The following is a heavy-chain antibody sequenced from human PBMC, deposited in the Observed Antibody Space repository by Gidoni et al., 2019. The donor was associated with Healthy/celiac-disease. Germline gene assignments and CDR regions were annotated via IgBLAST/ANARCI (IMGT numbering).Heavy chain of an antibody. CDR2: ISYDGSNK. CDR3: ARDRGPWLAIGRGFDY. Sequence: QVQLVESGGGVVQPGRSLRLSCAASGFTFSSYAMHWVRQAPGKGLEWVAVISYDGSNKYYADSVKGRFTISRDNSKNTLYLQMNSLRAEDTAVYYCARDRGPWLAIGRGFDYWGQGTLVTVSS. CDR1: GFTFSSYA. D-gene: IGHD6-19*01. V-gene: IGHV3-30-3*01. J-gene: IGHJ4*02.